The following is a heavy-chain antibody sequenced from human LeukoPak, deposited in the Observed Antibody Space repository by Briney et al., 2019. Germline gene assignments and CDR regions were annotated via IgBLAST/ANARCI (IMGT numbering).Heavy chain of an antibody. Sequence: SGTLSLTCTVSGGSISSYHWSWIRQPPGKGLEWIGDTYNSGSTNYNPSLKSRVTISVDTSKNQFSLKLTSVTAADTAVYYCAGGIFGVVINAFHIWGQGTMVTVSS. CDR2: TYNSGST. V-gene: IGHV4-59*01. CDR1: GGSISSYH. J-gene: IGHJ3*02. D-gene: IGHD3-3*01. CDR3: AGGIFGVVINAFHI.